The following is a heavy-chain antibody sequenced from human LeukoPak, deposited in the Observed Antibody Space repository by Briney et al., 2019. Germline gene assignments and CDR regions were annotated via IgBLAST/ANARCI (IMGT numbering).Heavy chain of an antibody. V-gene: IGHV3-53*01. CDR3: ARDFGSGNYWFDY. D-gene: IGHD3-10*01. Sequence: PGGSLRLSCAATGFIFSNYWMSWVRQAPGKGLEWVSVIYSGGSTYYADSVKGRFTISRDNSKNTLYLQMNSLRAEDTAVYYCARDFGSGNYWFDYWGQGTLVTVSP. J-gene: IGHJ4*02. CDR1: GFIFSNYW. CDR2: IYSGGST.